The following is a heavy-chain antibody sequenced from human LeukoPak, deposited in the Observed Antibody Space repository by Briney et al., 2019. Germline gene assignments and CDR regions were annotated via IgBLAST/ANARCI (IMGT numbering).Heavy chain of an antibody. V-gene: IGHV3-53*04. CDR3: ARLYGTFLEWSPYFDY. Sequence: GGSLRLSCAASGFTVNSNYMSWVRQAPGKGLEWVSVIYSGGSTYYADSVKGRFTISRHNSKNTLYLQMNSLRAEDTAVYYCARLYGTFLEWSPYFDYWGQGTLVTVSS. CDR1: GFTVNSNY. J-gene: IGHJ4*02. CDR2: IYSGGST. D-gene: IGHD3-3*02.